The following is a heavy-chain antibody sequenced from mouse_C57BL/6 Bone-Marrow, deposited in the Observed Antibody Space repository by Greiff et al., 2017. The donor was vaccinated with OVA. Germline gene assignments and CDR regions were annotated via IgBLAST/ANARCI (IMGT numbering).Heavy chain of an antibody. J-gene: IGHJ4*01. Sequence: QVQLQQPGAELVRPGTSVKLSCKASGYTFTSYWMHWVKQRPGQGLEWIGVIDPSDSYTNYNQKFKGKATLTVDTSSSTAYMQLSSLTSEDSAVYYCARLYRYAMDDWGQGTSVTVSS. CDR2: IDPSDSYT. CDR1: GYTFTSYW. D-gene: IGHD2-12*01. CDR3: ARLYRYAMDD. V-gene: IGHV1-59*01.